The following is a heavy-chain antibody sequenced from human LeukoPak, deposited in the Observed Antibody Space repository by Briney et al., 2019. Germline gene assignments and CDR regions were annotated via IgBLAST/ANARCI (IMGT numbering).Heavy chain of an antibody. Sequence: PGGSLRLSCAASGFTFSSYSMNWVRQAPGKGLEWVSSISSSSSYIYYADSVKGRFTISRDNYENTLFLQMNYLRAEDTAIYYCAKVPYSDYGSGRPPFMDVWGQGTTVAVSS. D-gene: IGHD3-10*01. V-gene: IGHV3-21*04. CDR3: AKVPYSDYGSGRPPFMDV. J-gene: IGHJ6*02. CDR1: GFTFSSYS. CDR2: ISSSSSYI.